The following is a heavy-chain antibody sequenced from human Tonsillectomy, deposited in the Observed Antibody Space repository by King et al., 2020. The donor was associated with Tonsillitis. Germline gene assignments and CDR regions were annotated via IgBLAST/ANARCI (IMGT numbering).Heavy chain of an antibody. Sequence: VQLVESGGGVVQPGRSLRLSCAASGFTFSSYGMHWVRQAPGKGLEWVAVISYDGSNKYYADSVKGRFTISRDNSKNTLYLQMNSLRAEDTAVYYCAKDPGPAVSSLDYWGQGTLVTVSS. CDR2: ISYDGSNK. V-gene: IGHV3-30*18. J-gene: IGHJ4*02. D-gene: IGHD5/OR15-5a*01. CDR1: GFTFSSYG. CDR3: AKDPGPAVSSLDY.